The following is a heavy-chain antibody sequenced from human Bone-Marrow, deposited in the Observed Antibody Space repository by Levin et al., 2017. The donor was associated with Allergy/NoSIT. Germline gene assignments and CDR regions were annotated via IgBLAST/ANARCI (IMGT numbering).Heavy chain of an antibody. J-gene: IGHJ4*02. D-gene: IGHD2-15*01. CDR1: GGTFSNYG. CDR3: ATESGGGNFDY. Sequence: GGSLRLSCKASGGTFSNYGLSWVRQAPGQGLEWMGGIIPMFGTANYAQKFQGRVTITADESTNTGYMELSSLRSEDTAVYYCATESGGGNFDYWGQGTLVTVSS. V-gene: IGHV1-69*01. CDR2: IIPMFGTA.